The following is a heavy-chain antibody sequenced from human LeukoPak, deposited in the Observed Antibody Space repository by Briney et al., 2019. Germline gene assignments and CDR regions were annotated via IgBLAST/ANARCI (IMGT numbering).Heavy chain of an antibody. CDR3: ARVIPNGDPFDF. J-gene: IGHJ4*02. D-gene: IGHD4-17*01. Sequence: ASVKVSCKASGYTFTSYYMHWVRQAPGQGLEWMGIINPSGGSTSYAQKFQGRVSMTRDTSINTAYMELSSLRPEDTAVYYCARVIPNGDPFDFWGQGTLVTVSS. V-gene: IGHV1-46*01. CDR1: GYTFTSYY. CDR2: INPSGGST.